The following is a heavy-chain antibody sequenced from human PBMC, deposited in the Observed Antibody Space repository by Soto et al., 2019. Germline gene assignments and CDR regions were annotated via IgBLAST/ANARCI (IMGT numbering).Heavy chain of an antibody. CDR2: IWYDGSNK. Sequence: GGSLRLSCAASGFTFSSYGMHWVRQAPGKGLEWVAVIWYDGSNKYYADSVKGRFTISRDNSKNTLYLQMNSLRAEDTAVYYCARDADALWFGESPNWFDPWGQGTLVTVSS. CDR1: GFTFSSYG. V-gene: IGHV3-33*01. D-gene: IGHD3-10*01. CDR3: ARDADALWFGESPNWFDP. J-gene: IGHJ5*02.